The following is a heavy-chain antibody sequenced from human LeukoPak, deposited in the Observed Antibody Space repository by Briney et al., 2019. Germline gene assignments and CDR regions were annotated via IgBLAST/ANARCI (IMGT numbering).Heavy chain of an antibody. CDR2: IYYSGST. CDR1: GGSISSYY. CDR3: ARQGVRGVMSW. Sequence: SETLSLTCTVSGGSISSYYWSWIRQPRGKGLEWIGYIYYSGSTNYNPSLKSRVTISVDTSKNQFSLKLSSVTAADTAVYYCARQGVRGVMSWWGQGTLVTVSS. D-gene: IGHD3-10*01. V-gene: IGHV4-59*08. J-gene: IGHJ4*02.